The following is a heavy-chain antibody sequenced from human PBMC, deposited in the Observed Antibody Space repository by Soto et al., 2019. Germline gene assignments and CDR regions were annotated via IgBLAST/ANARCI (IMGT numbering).Heavy chain of an antibody. J-gene: IGHJ4*02. V-gene: IGHV3-7*01. D-gene: IGHD5-18*01. CDR2: INEDGSQK. Sequence: QSGGSLRLSCAASEFSFRGYWMTWVRQAPGKGLEWVALINEDGSQKYYVGSVKGRFIISRDNAKDSVYMQMDSLRAGDTAVYFCARVGRYGWDFDHWGQGTLVTVSS. CDR1: EFSFRGYW. CDR3: ARVGRYGWDFDH.